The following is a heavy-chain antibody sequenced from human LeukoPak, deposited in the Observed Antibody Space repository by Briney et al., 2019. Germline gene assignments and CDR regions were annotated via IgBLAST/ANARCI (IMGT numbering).Heavy chain of an antibody. D-gene: IGHD6-25*01. V-gene: IGHV1-18*01. Sequence: ASVKVSCKASGYTFTSYGISWVRQAPGQGLEWMGWISTYNGDTNYVQNLQGRVTMTTDTSTSTAYMELMSLRSDDTAVYYCLRDAQRPRLTPDYWGQGTLVTVSS. J-gene: IGHJ4*02. CDR3: LRDAQRPRLTPDY. CDR1: GYTFTSYG. CDR2: ISTYNGDT.